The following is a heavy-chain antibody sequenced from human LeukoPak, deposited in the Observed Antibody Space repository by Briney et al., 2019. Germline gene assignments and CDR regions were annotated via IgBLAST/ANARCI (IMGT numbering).Heavy chain of an antibody. V-gene: IGHV3-7*04. CDR1: VFPLSSYW. CDR3: ARGKSGYENYYYYYMDV. Sequence: GESLLLSCAVSVFPLSSYWMGWGRQAPGKGLGWVANIQQDGSEKYYMDSVKGRFTISRDNAKNSLYLQMNSLRAEDTAVYYCARGKSGYENYYYYYMDVWGKGNTVTVSS. J-gene: IGHJ6*03. CDR2: IQQDGSEK. D-gene: IGHD5-12*01.